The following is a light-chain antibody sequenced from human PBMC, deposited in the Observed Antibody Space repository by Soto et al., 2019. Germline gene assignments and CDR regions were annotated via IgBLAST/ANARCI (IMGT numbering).Light chain of an antibody. CDR1: QSVSTY. Sequence: ETGLTQSPATLSLYPGESATLSFRASQSVSTYLSWYQQKPGQAPRLLIYDASNRVTGIPARFRGSGSGTDFTLTISSLEPDDFAVYYCQQRSNWQITFGQGTRLEIK. V-gene: IGKV3-11*01. CDR3: QQRSNWQIT. CDR2: DAS. J-gene: IGKJ5*01.